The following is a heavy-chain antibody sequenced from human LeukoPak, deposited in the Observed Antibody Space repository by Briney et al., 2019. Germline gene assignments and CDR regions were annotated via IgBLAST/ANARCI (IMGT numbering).Heavy chain of an antibody. CDR1: GFTFDDYA. CDR3: ARDIRMGPAAMTGGYYYGMDV. Sequence: GRSLRLSCAASGFTFDDYAMHWVRQAPGKGLEWVSGISWNSGSIGYADSVKGRFTISRDNAKNSLYLQMNSLRAEDTAVYYCARDIRMGPAAMTGGYYYGMDVWGQGTTVTVSS. CDR2: ISWNSGSI. J-gene: IGHJ6*02. V-gene: IGHV3-9*01. D-gene: IGHD2-2*01.